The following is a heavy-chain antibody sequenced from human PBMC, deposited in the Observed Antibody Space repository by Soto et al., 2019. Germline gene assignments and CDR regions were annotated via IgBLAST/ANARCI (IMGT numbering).Heavy chain of an antibody. CDR3: ERDLRGNYEDSSAYTDDDAFHI. CDR2: IYYSGST. CDR1: GGSISSGGYY. D-gene: IGHD3-22*01. Sequence: SETLSLTCTVSGGSISSGGYYWSWIRQHPGKGLEWIGYIYYSGSTYYNPSLKSRVTISVDTSKNQFSLKLSSVTAADTAVYYCERDLRGNYEDSSAYTDDDAFHIWGQGKMVTV. J-gene: IGHJ3*02. V-gene: IGHV4-31*03.